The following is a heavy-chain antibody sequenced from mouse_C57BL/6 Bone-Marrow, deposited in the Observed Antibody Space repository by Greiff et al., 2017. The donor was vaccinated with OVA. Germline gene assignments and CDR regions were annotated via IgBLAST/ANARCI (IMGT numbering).Heavy chain of an antibody. CDR3: ARVTTQVWYFDY. CDR2: INYDGSST. V-gene: IGHV5-16*01. CDR1: GFTFSDYY. J-gene: IGHJ2*01. D-gene: IGHD1-1*01. Sequence: EVLLVESEGGLVQPGSSMKLSCTASGFTFSDYYMAWVRQVPEKGLEWVANINYDGSSTYSLDSLKGRFIFSRDNEKNILYLQMSSLKSEDTATDYCARVTTQVWYFDYWGQGTTLTVSS.